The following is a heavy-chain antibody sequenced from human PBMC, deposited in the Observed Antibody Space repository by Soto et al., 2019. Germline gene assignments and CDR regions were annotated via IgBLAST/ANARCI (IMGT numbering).Heavy chain of an antibody. V-gene: IGHV1-18*01. J-gene: IGHJ6*02. CDR1: GGTFSSYA. D-gene: IGHD5-18*01. Sequence: GSSVKVSCKASGGTFSSYAISWVRQAPGQGLEWMGWISAYNGNTNYAQKLQGRVTMTTDTSTNTAYMELRSLRSEDTAVYYCATLQNGYVSGWSDSYYGLDVWCQGTTVTVSS. CDR3: ATLQNGYVSGWSDSYYGLDV. CDR2: ISAYNGNT.